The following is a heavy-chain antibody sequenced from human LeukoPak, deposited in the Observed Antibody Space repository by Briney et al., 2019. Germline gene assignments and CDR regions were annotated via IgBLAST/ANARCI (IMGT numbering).Heavy chain of an antibody. D-gene: IGHD3-10*01. CDR3: ARDQSGGYYYMDV. CDR2: IYYSGST. J-gene: IGHJ6*03. V-gene: IGHV4-59*01. Sequence: SETLSLTCTVSGGSISSYYWSWIRQPPGKGLEWIGYIYYSGSTNYNPSLKSRVTISVDTSKNQFSLKLSSVTAAHTAVYYCARDQSGGYYYMDVWGKGITVTVSS. CDR1: GGSISSYY.